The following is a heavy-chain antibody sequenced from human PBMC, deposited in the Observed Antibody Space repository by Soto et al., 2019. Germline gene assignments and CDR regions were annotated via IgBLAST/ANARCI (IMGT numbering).Heavy chain of an antibody. J-gene: IGHJ6*02. D-gene: IGHD3-10*01. V-gene: IGHV3-33*01. CDR3: ARAGFGDPNAYHYHLDVWGHLDV. CDR1: GFTFSTYG. CDR2: IWYDGSNK. Sequence: GGSLRLSCAASGFTFSTYGMHWVRQAPGKGLEWVAVIWYDGSNKYYADSLKGRFTISGENSKNTLFLQMNSLRAESTAVYHCARAGFGDPNAYHYHLDVWGHLDVWGQGTTVTVSS.